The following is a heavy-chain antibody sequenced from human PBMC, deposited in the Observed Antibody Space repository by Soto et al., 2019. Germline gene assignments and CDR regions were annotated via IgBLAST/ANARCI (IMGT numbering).Heavy chain of an antibody. CDR2: ISRSGSHT. D-gene: IGHD3-10*01. J-gene: IGHJ5*02. CDR1: GFTFSNYN. Sequence: EVQLVESGGGLVKPGGSLRLSCAASGFTFSNYNMNWVRQAPGKGLEWVSSISRSGSHTYYVDSLKGRFTISRDNAKNSLYLQMNSLRAEDTAVYYCARALSDQYGTGWFDPWGQGTLVTVSS. CDR3: ARALSDQYGTGWFDP. V-gene: IGHV3-21*01.